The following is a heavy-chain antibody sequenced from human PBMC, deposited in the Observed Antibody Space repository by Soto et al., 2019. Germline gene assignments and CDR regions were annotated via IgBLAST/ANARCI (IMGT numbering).Heavy chain of an antibody. CDR1: GFTFSTYS. Sequence: EVQLVESGGGLVKPGGSLRLSCAASGFTFSTYSMNWVRQAPGKGLEWVSGINSGGSYIYYADSVKGRFTISRDNAKNSLYLQMNSLRVEDTAVYYCARDYFDSSRVYWGQGTLVIVSS. V-gene: IGHV3-21*02. CDR2: INSGGSYI. CDR3: ARDYFDSSRVY. D-gene: IGHD3-22*01. J-gene: IGHJ4*02.